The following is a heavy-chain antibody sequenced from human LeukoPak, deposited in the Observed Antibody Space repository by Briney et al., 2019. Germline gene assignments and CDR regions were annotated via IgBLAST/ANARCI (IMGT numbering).Heavy chain of an antibody. D-gene: IGHD2-15*01. CDR1: GYTFTSYG. V-gene: IGHV1-69*01. CDR3: AREYCSGGSCYSQSYYFDY. J-gene: IGHJ4*01. CDR2: IIPIFGTA. Sequence: VSCKASGYTFTSYGISWVRQAPGQGLEWMGGIIPIFGTANYAQKFQGRVTITADESTSTAYMELSSLRSEDTAVYYCAREYCSGGSCYSQSYYFDYWGQGTLVTVSS.